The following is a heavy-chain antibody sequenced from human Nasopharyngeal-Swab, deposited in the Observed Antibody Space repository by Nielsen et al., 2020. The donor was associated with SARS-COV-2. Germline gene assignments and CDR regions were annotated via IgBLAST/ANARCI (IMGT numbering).Heavy chain of an antibody. CDR2: ISNDGRRT. Sequence: GGSLRLSCAASAFTFSTYTMSWVRQAPGKGLEWLSYISNDGRRTFYADSVKGRFTISRDNSKNTLYLQMNSLRTEDTAVYYCAKGGAFGEIGYWGQGTLVTVSS. CDR1: AFTFSTYT. D-gene: IGHD3-10*01. J-gene: IGHJ4*02. V-gene: IGHV3-23*03. CDR3: AKGGAFGEIGY.